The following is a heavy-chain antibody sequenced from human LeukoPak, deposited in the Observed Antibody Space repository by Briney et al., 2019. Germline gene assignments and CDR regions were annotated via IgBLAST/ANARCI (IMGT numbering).Heavy chain of an antibody. J-gene: IGHJ4*02. CDR3: ARWRGLQSEFDC. D-gene: IGHD5-24*01. CDR1: GFTFSSHS. CDR2: IGLDGAQK. V-gene: IGHV3-7*01. Sequence: GGSLRLSCAASGFTFSSHSMGCVRQAPGRGLECVATIGLDGAQKDFVDSVKGRFTLSRDNATHSLFLEMNRLRVEDTAVYYCARWRGLQSEFDCWGQGTLVTVSS.